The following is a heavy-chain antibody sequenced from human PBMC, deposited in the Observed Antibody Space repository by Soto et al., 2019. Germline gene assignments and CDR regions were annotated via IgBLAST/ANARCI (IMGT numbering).Heavy chain of an antibody. J-gene: IGHJ5*02. V-gene: IGHV4-30-4*01. CDR3: ARGNRVVAATRGNWFDP. CDR1: GGSISSGDYY. CDR2: IYYSGST. D-gene: IGHD2-15*01. Sequence: ASETLSLTCTVSGGSISSGDYYWSWIRQPPGKGLEWIGYIYYSGSTYYNPSLKSRVTISVDTSKNQFSLKLSSVTAADTAVYYCARGNRVVAATRGNWFDPWGQGTLVTVSS.